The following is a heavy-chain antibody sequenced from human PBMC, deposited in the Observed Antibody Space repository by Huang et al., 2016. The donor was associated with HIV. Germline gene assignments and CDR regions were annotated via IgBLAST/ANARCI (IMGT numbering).Heavy chain of an antibody. CDR3: ARRPDYHGMDV. CDR2: IYPGYSET. D-gene: IGHD3-10*01. J-gene: IGHJ6*02. V-gene: IGHV5-51*01. CDR1: GYSFTSHW. Sequence: EVLLVQSGAEVKKPGESLKFSCKGSGYSFTSHWIAWVRQMPGKGLEWMGIIYPGYSETRYSPSFQGLVTISADKSINTAYLQWSSLKASDTAMYYCARRPDYHGMDVWGQGTTVIVSS.